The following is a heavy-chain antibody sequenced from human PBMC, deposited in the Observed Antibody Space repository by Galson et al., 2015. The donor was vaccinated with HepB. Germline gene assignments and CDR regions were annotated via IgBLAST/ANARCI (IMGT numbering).Heavy chain of an antibody. Sequence: ETLSLTCAVYGGSFSGYYWSWIRQPPGKGLEWIGEINHSGSTNYNPSLKSRVTISVDTSKNQFSLKLSSVTAADTAVYYCARGWGTVTTGVGDGDYWGQGTLVTVSS. CDR3: ARGWGTVTTGVGDGDY. D-gene: IGHD4-11*01. CDR1: GGSFSGYY. J-gene: IGHJ4*02. V-gene: IGHV4-34*01. CDR2: INHSGST.